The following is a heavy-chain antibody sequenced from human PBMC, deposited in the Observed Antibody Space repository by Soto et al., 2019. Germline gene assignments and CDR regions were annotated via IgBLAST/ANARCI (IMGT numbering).Heavy chain of an antibody. CDR3: ARDHDSSGWYDAFDI. V-gene: IGHV3-48*02. D-gene: IGHD6-19*01. CDR1: GFTFSSYS. J-gene: IGHJ3*02. CDR2: ISSSSSTI. Sequence: EVQLVESGGDLVQPGGSLRLSCAASGFTFSSYSMNWVRQAPGKGLEWVSYISSSSSTIYYADSVKGRFTISRDNAKNSLYLQMNSLRDEDTAVYYCARDHDSSGWYDAFDIWGQGTMVTVSS.